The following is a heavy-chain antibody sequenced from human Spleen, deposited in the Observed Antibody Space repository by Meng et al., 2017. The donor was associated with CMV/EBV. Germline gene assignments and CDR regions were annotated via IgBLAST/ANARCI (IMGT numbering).Heavy chain of an antibody. J-gene: IGHJ4*02. CDR3: AREVSIVVVPAATPYFDY. V-gene: IGHV1-69*10. CDR1: GGTFSSYA. CDR2: IIPILGIA. Sequence: SVKVSCKASGGTFSSYALSWVRQAPGQGLEWMGGIIPILGIANYAQKFQGRVTITADKSTSTAYMDLSSLRSEDTAVYYCAREVSIVVVPAATPYFDYWGQGTLVTVSS. D-gene: IGHD2-2*01.